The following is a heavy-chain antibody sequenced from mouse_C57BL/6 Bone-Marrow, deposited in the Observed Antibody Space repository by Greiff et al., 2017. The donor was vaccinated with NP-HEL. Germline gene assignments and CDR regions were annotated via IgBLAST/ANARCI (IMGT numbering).Heavy chain of an antibody. CDR1: GYTFTDYY. D-gene: IGHD1-1*01. J-gene: IGHJ2*01. Sequence: LVESGAELVRPGASVKLSCKASGYTFTDYYINWVKQRPGQGLEWIARIYPGSGNTYYNEKFKGKATLTAEKSSSTAYMQLSSLTSEDSAVYFCEGRRDYYGSSYGYFDYWGQGTTLTVSS. CDR3: EGRRDYYGSSYGYFDY. V-gene: IGHV1-76*01. CDR2: IYPGSGNT.